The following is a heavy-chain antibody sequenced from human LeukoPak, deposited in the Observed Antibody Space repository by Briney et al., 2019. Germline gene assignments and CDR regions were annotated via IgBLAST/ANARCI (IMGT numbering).Heavy chain of an antibody. Sequence: GGSLRLSCAASGFTFSSYGMHWVRQAPGKGLEWVAAISYDGSDKYYTDSVKGRFTISRDNSRNTLYLQMNSLRAEDTAVYYCVRDVQFAFDIWGQGTMVTVSS. V-gene: IGHV3-30*03. CDR1: GFTFSSYG. CDR3: VRDVQFAFDI. J-gene: IGHJ3*02. CDR2: ISYDGSDK. D-gene: IGHD5-24*01.